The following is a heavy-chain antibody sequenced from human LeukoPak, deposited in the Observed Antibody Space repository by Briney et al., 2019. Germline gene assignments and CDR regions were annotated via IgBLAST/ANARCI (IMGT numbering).Heavy chain of an antibody. V-gene: IGHV1-2*02. CDR1: GYTFTGYY. J-gene: IGHJ4*02. Sequence: ASVKVSCKASGYTFTGYYMHWVRQAPGQGLEWMGWINPNSGGTNYAQKFQGRVTMTRDTSISTAYMELSRLRSDDPAGYYCAKDPPTNYHDSSGYFDYWGQGTLVTVSS. D-gene: IGHD3-22*01. CDR3: AKDPPTNYHDSSGYFDY. CDR2: INPNSGGT.